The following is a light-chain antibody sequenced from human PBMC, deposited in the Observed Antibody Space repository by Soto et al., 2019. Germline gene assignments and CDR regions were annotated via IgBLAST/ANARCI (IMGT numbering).Light chain of an antibody. Sequence: QSVLTQPASVSGSPGQSITISCTGTSSDVGGSKSVSWYQQHPGKAPKLMIYDVSNRPSGFSNRFSGSKSGNTASLTISGLQAEDEADYYCSSYRSRATVVFGGGTKLTVL. CDR3: SSYRSRATVV. CDR1: SSDVGGSKS. CDR2: DVS. V-gene: IGLV2-14*03. J-gene: IGLJ3*02.